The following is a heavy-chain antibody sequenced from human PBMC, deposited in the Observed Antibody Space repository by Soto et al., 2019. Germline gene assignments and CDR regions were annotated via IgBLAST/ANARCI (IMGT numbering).Heavy chain of an antibody. J-gene: IGHJ5*02. CDR2: IYYSGST. D-gene: IGHD6-19*01. V-gene: IGHV4-59*01. CDR3: ARTVPRHASSGWYWFDP. CDR1: GGSISSYY. Sequence: SETLSLTCTVSGGSISSYYWSWIRQPPGKGLEWIGYIYYSGSTNYNPSLKSRVTISVDTSKNQFSLKLSSVTAADTAVYYCARTVPRHASSGWYWFDPWGQGTLVTVSP.